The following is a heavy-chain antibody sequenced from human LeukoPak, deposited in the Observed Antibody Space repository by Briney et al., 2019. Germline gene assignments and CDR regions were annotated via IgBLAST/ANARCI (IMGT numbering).Heavy chain of an antibody. CDR2: IRYDGSNK. CDR1: GFTFSSYG. CDR3: AKDPQPAAGAEYSST. D-gene: IGHD2-2*01. J-gene: IGHJ1*01. Sequence: GGSLRLSCAASGFTFSSYGMHWVRQAPGKGLEWVAFIRYDGSNKYYADSVKGRFTISRDNSKNTLYLQMNSLRAEDTAVYYCAKDPQPAAGAEYSSTGARAPWSPSPQ. V-gene: IGHV3-30*02.